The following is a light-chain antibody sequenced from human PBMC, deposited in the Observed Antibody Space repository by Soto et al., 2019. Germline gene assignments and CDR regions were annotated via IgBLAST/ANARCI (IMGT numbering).Light chain of an antibody. J-gene: IGLJ3*02. Sequence: QSALTQPRSVSGSPGQSVTISCTGTSSDVGGYNFVSWYQQHPGKAPKVMIYDVSERPSGVPDRFSGSKSGNTASLTISGLQADDEADYYCCSYAGSFILVFGGGTKVTVL. V-gene: IGLV2-11*01. CDR3: CSYAGSFILV. CDR2: DVS. CDR1: SSDVGGYNF.